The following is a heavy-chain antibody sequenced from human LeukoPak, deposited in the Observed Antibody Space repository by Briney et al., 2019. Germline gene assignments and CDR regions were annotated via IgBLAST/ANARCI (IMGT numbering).Heavy chain of an antibody. CDR3: AKDLDYCTNGVCLNWFDP. V-gene: IGHV3-23*01. D-gene: IGHD2-8*01. Sequence: GGSLRLSCAASGFTFSSYAMSWVRQAPGKGLEWVSAISGSGGSTYYADSVKGRFTISRDNSKNTLYLQMNSLRAEDTAVYYCAKDLDYCTNGVCLNWFDPWGQGTLVTVSS. CDR1: GFTFSSYA. CDR2: ISGSGGST. J-gene: IGHJ5*02.